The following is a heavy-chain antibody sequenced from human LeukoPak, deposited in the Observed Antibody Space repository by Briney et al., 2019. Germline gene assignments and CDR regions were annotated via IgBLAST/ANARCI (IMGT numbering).Heavy chain of an antibody. D-gene: IGHD3-10*01. CDR2: IRSKANSYAT. V-gene: IGHV3-73*01. Sequence: PGGSLRFSCAASGFTFSGSHMHWVRQASGKGLEWVGRIRSKANSYATAYAASVKGRFTISRDDSKNTAYLQMNSLKTEDTAVYYCTSGVNYYGSGSYYPFHYWGQGTLVTVSS. CDR3: TSGVNYYGSGSYYPFHY. CDR1: GFTFSGSH. J-gene: IGHJ4*01.